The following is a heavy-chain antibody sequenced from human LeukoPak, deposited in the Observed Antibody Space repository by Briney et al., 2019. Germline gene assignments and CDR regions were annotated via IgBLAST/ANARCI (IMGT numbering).Heavy chain of an antibody. J-gene: IGHJ4*02. CDR1: GFTFSSYS. V-gene: IGHV3-48*01. D-gene: IGHD1-7*01. Sequence: GGSLRLSCADSGFTFSSYSMNWVRQAPGKGLEWIPYISSGGGTIYYADSVKGRFTISRDNAKNSLYLQMTSLRAEDTAMYYCPLELGEGFDYWGQGTLVTVSS. CDR3: PLELGEGFDY. CDR2: ISSGGGTI.